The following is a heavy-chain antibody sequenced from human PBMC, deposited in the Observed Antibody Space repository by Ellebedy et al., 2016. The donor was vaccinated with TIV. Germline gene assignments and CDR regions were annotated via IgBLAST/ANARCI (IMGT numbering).Heavy chain of an antibody. CDR2: ISYDGSKK. J-gene: IGHJ4*02. Sequence: GESLKISCAASGFTFSSFAMHWVRQAPGKGLEWVALISYDGSKKYYAGSVKGRFTISRDKSKNTLYLQMNSLRTEDTAVYYCAKASSRGGGWDCWGQGILVTVSS. CDR1: GFTFSSFA. D-gene: IGHD2-15*01. V-gene: IGHV3-30*04. CDR3: AKASSRGGGWDC.